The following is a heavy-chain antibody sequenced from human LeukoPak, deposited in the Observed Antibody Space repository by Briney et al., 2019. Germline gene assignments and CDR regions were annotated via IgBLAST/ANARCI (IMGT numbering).Heavy chain of an antibody. D-gene: IGHD6-19*01. Sequence: GGSLRLSCAASGFTVSSNYMSWVRQAPGKGLEWVSVIYSGGSTYYADSVKGRFTISRDNSKNTLYLQMNSLRAEDTAVYYCARSSLKRQWLTPFDYWGQGTLVTVSS. CDR3: ARSSLKRQWLTPFDY. CDR1: GFTVSSNY. J-gene: IGHJ4*02. CDR2: IYSGGST. V-gene: IGHV3-53*01.